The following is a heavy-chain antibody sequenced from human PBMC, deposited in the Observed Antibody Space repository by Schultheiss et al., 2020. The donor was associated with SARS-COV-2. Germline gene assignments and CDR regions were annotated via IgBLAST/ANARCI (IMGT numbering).Heavy chain of an antibody. J-gene: IGHJ4*02. CDR3: AKDHGYSYGNYYFHN. CDR2: IHYDGNKK. Sequence: GGSLRLSCAASGFIFSSHGMHWVRQAPGKGLEWLAVIHYDGNKKYYADSVKGRFTISRDNSKDTLYLEMNSLSVEDSAVYYCAKDHGYSYGNYYFHNWGQGTLVTVSS. D-gene: IGHD5-18*01. V-gene: IGHV3-30*02. CDR1: GFIFSSHG.